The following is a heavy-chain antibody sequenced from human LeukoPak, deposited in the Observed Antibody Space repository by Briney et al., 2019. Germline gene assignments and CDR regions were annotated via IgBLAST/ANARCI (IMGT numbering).Heavy chain of an antibody. CDR3: VREMYYYDSSGYGKQYYFDY. J-gene: IGHJ4*02. CDR2: IYTSGST. V-gene: IGHV4-4*07. D-gene: IGHD3-22*01. CDR1: GGSISSYY. Sequence: SETLSLTCTVSGGSISSYYWSWIRQPAGKGLEWIGRIYTSGSTNYNPSLKSRVTMSVDTSKNQFSLKLSSVTAADTAVYYCVREMYYYDSSGYGKQYYFDYWGQGTLVTVSS.